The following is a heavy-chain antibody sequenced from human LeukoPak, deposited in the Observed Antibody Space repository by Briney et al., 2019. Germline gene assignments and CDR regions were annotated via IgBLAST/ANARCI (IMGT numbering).Heavy chain of an antibody. Sequence: AGGSLRLSCAASGFTFSSYSMNWVRQAPGKGLEWVSAISGSGEGTYYSDSVKGRFTISRDNSKDMLYLQMNDLRAEDTAVYYCTSDYGLYYYYMALWGKGTTVTVS. V-gene: IGHV3-23*01. CDR2: ISGSGEGT. D-gene: IGHD4/OR15-4a*01. CDR1: GFTFSSYS. CDR3: TSDYGLYYYYMAL. J-gene: IGHJ6*03.